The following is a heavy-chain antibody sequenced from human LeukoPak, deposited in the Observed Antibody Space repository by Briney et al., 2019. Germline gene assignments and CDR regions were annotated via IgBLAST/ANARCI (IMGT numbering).Heavy chain of an antibody. Sequence: ASVKVSCKASGYTFTSYYMHWVRQAPGQGLECMEIINPSGGSTSYAQKFQGRVTMTRDTSTSTVYMELSSLRSEDTAVYYCARDLVATIQAYWGQGTLVTVSS. CDR1: GYTFTSYY. CDR2: INPSGGST. D-gene: IGHD5-12*01. V-gene: IGHV1-46*01. CDR3: ARDLVATIQAY. J-gene: IGHJ4*02.